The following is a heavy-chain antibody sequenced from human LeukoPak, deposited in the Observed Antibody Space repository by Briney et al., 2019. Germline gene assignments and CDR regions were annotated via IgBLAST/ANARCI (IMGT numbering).Heavy chain of an antibody. Sequence: PGGSLRLSCAASGFTFSSYSMNWVRQAPGKGLEWVSSISSRSSYIYYADSVKGRFTISRDNAKNSLYLQMNSLRAEDTAVYYCARARRSSSWYDYWGQGTLVTVSS. V-gene: IGHV3-21*01. D-gene: IGHD6-13*01. J-gene: IGHJ4*02. CDR1: GFTFSSYS. CDR3: ARARRSSSWYDY. CDR2: ISSRSSYI.